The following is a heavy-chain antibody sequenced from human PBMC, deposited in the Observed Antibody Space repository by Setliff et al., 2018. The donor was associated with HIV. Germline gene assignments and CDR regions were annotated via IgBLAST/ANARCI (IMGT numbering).Heavy chain of an antibody. Sequence: ASVKVSCKASGCTFTDYGINWVRQAPGQGLEWMGWINTDSGNPTYARGFAGRFVFSFDTSVSTAYLQITSLKAEDTAVYFCARDDYANTDLDYWGPGTLVTVSS. V-gene: IGHV7-4-1*02. CDR3: ARDDYANTDLDY. J-gene: IGHJ4*02. D-gene: IGHD4-17*01. CDR1: GCTFTDYG. CDR2: INTDSGNP.